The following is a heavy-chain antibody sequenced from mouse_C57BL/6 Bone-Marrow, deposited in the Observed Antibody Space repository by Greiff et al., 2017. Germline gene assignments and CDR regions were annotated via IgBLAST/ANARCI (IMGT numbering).Heavy chain of an antibody. CDR2: IRRKSSNYAT. V-gene: IGHV10-3*01. Sequence: EVQLVQSGGGLVQPKGSLKLSCAASGFTFNTYAMHWVRQAPGKGLEWVARIRRKSSNYATYYADSVKDRFTISREDSQSMLYLQMNNLKAEDTAMYYCVRPFAYWGQGTLVTVSA. CDR1: GFTFNTYA. CDR3: VRPFAY. J-gene: IGHJ3*01.